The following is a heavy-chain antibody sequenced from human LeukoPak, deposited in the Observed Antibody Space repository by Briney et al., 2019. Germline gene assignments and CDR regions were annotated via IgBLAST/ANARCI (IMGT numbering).Heavy chain of an antibody. J-gene: IGHJ5*02. CDR3: ARDRTGYSYGMSSWFDP. CDR2: IYSGGST. CDR1: GFTFSSYS. V-gene: IGHV3-66*01. Sequence: PGGSLRLSCAASGFTFSSYSMNWVRQAPGKGLEWVSVIYSGGSTYYADSVKGRFTISRDNSKNTLYLQMNSLGAEDTAVYYCARDRTGYSYGMSSWFDPWGQGTLVTVSS. D-gene: IGHD5-18*01.